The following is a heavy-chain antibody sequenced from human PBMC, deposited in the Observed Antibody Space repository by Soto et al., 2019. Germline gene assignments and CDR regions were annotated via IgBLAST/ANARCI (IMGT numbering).Heavy chain of an antibody. CDR3: ARDPGAYCSSTSCYTGGVNWFDP. D-gene: IGHD2-2*01. J-gene: IGHJ5*02. V-gene: IGHV1-2*04. Sequence: GPSVKVSCKASGYTFTGYYMHWVRQAPGQGLEWMGWINPNSGGTNYAQKFQGWVTMTRDTSISTAYMELSRLRSDDTAVYYCARDPGAYCSSTSCYTGGVNWFDPWGQGTLVTVSS. CDR1: GYTFTGYY. CDR2: INPNSGGT.